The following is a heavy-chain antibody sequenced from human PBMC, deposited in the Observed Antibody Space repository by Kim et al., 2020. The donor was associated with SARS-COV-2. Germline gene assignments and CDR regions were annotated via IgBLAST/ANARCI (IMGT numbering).Heavy chain of an antibody. CDR2: IYYSGST. CDR3: ARMAYCTNDICQVFDL. V-gene: IGHV4-59*01. CDR1: GDSISTFY. Sequence: SETLSLTCTFSGDSISTFYWSWIRQPPGKGLEWIGYIYYSGSTNYNPSLKSRVTVSVDTSKNQFSLKLSSVTAADTAVYYCARMAYCTNDICQVFDLWGRGTLVTVSS. D-gene: IGHD2-8*01. J-gene: IGHJ2*01.